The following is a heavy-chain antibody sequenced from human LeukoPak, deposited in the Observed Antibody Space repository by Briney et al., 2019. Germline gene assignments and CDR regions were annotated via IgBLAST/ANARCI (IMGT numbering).Heavy chain of an antibody. Sequence: GASVKVSCTASGGTFSSYAISWVRQAPGQGLEWMGRIIPILGIANYAQKFQGRVTITADKSTSTAYMELSSLRSEDTAVYYCARYCSGGSCYSGNYYYGMDVWGQGTTVTVSS. D-gene: IGHD2-15*01. V-gene: IGHV1-69*04. CDR3: ARYCSGGSCYSGNYYYGMDV. CDR2: IIPILGIA. J-gene: IGHJ6*02. CDR1: GGTFSSYA.